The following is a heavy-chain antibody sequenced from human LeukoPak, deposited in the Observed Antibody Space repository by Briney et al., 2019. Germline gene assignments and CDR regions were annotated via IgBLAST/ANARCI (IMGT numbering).Heavy chain of an antibody. Sequence: GGSLRLSCAASGFTFGSYAMSWVRQAPGKGLEWVSAISGSGGSTYYADSVKGRFTISRDNSKNTLYLQMNSLRAEDTAVYYCAKSDSYYYGSGSLTGNWFDPWGQGTLVTVSS. CDR1: GFTFGSYA. J-gene: IGHJ5*02. CDR3: AKSDSYYYGSGSLTGNWFDP. D-gene: IGHD3-10*01. V-gene: IGHV3-23*01. CDR2: ISGSGGST.